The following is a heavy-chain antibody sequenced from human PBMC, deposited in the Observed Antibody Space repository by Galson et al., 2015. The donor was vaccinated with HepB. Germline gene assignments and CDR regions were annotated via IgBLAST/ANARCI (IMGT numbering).Heavy chain of an antibody. CDR2: IYSGGST. Sequence: SLRLSCAASGFTVSSNYMSWVRQAPGKGLEWVSVIYSGGSTYYADSVKGRFTISRDNSKNTLYLQMNSLRAEDTAVYYCVRAGFYYYDSSGYRLPYSAFDYWGQGTLVTVSS. CDR3: VRAGFYYYDSSGYRLPYSAFDY. D-gene: IGHD3-22*01. J-gene: IGHJ4*02. CDR1: GFTVSSNY. V-gene: IGHV3-66*01.